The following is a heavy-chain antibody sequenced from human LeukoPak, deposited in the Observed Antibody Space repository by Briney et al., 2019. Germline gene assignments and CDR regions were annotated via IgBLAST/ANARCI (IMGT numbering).Heavy chain of an antibody. V-gene: IGHV3-30*18. CDR2: ISYDGSNK. Sequence: GGSLRLSCAASGFTFSSYGMHWVRQAPGKGLEWVAVISYDGSNKYYADSVKGRFTISRDNSKNTLYLQMNSLRAEDTAVYYCAKDLEGYCTNGVCYTGPKDAFDIWGQGTMVTVSS. J-gene: IGHJ3*02. CDR1: GFTFSSYG. CDR3: AKDLEGYCTNGVCYTGPKDAFDI. D-gene: IGHD2-8*01.